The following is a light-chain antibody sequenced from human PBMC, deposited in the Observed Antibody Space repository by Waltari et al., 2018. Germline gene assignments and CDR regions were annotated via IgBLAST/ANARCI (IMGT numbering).Light chain of an antibody. V-gene: IGLV2-14*01. CDR3: SSHTSTVPHV. J-gene: IGLJ1*01. Sequence: QSALTQPAFVSGSPGQSITISCTGTSNDVGCYGYVSWYQQYPGKAPQLVIYEVSYRASGISTRVSGSKSGNTASLTISGLQAEDEADYYCSSHTSTVPHVFGTGTRVTVV. CDR2: EVS. CDR1: SNDVGCYGY.